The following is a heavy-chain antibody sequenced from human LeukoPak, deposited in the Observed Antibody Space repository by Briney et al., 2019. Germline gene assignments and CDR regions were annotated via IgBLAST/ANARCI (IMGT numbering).Heavy chain of an antibody. CDR1: GYTFTTYG. CDR3: ARDAKVTTTSLDY. CDR2: ISAYNGET. Sequence: ASVKVSCKASGYTFTTYGISWVRQAPGQGLEWMGWISAYNGETNYAQKFQGRVTMTTDTSTSTAYMELRSLRSDDTAVYYCARDAKVTTTSLDYWGQGTLVTVSS. D-gene: IGHD4-11*01. J-gene: IGHJ4*02. V-gene: IGHV1-18*01.